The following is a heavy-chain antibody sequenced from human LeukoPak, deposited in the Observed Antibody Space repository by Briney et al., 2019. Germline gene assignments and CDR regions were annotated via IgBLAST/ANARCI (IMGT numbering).Heavy chain of an antibody. CDR1: GFTVSSYG. CDR2: ISGSGGST. D-gene: IGHD3-10*01. J-gene: IGHJ3*02. V-gene: IGHV3-23*01. Sequence: PGGTLRLSCAASGFTVSSYGMSWVRQAPGKGLEWVSAISGSGGSTYYADSVKGRFTISRDNSKNTLYLQMNSLRAEDTAVYYCVNFRSQRFSDAFDIWGQGTMVTVSS. CDR3: VNFRSQRFSDAFDI.